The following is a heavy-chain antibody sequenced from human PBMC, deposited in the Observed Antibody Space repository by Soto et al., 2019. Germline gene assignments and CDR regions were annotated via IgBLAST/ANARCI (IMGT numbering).Heavy chain of an antibody. V-gene: IGHV3-30-3*01. J-gene: IGHJ4*02. CDR3: ARSRNGAVPDSINF. CDR2: ISRDGSSK. Sequence: GSLRLSCAASGFTFSSYAMHWVRQAPGEGLEWVAVISRDGSSKYYGDSVKGRFTVSRDNSNDTLYLSMTSLRPDDTAVFYCARSRNGAVPDSINFWGQGTLVTVSS. D-gene: IGHD2-8*01. CDR1: GFTFSSYA.